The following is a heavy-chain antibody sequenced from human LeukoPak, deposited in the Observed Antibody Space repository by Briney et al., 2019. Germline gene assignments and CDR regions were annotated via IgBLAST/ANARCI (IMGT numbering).Heavy chain of an antibody. Sequence: PGGSLRLSCAASGFTVSSNYMSWVRQAPGKGLEWVSVIYSGGSTYYADSVKGRFTISRDNSKNTLYLQMNSLRAGDTAVYYCARDLGPHSSSPNSGAFDIWGQGTMVTVSS. CDR1: GFTVSSNY. V-gene: IGHV3-53*01. D-gene: IGHD6-6*01. J-gene: IGHJ3*02. CDR3: ARDLGPHSSSPNSGAFDI. CDR2: IYSGGST.